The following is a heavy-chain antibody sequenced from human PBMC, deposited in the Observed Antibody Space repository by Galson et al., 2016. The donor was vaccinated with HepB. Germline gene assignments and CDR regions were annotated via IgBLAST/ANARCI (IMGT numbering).Heavy chain of an antibody. Sequence: SLRLSCAASGFTFSTYYMIWVRQAPGKGPECVAIISPDGNDKFYADSVRGRFTVSRDNAKNSLYLQMNSLRAEDTAVYYPVRSIDSWGQGTLVTVSS. J-gene: IGHJ4*02. CDR1: GFTFSTYY. CDR2: ISPDGNDK. V-gene: IGHV3-7*01. CDR3: VRSIDS.